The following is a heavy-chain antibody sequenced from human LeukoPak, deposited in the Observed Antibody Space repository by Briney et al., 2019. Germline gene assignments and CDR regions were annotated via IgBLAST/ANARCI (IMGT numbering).Heavy chain of an antibody. CDR2: INPSGGST. J-gene: IGHJ4*02. Sequence: ASVKVSCKASGYTFTSYYMHWVRQAPGQGLEWMGIINPSGGSTSCAQKFQGRVTMTRDMSTSTVYMELSSLRSEDTAVYYCARDGRLGELSLSFDYWGQGTLVTVSS. CDR1: GYTFTSYY. V-gene: IGHV1-46*01. CDR3: ARDGRLGELSLSFDY. D-gene: IGHD3-16*02.